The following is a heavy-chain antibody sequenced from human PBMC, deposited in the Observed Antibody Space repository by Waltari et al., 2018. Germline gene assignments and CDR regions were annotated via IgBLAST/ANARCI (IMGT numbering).Heavy chain of an antibody. CDR1: GGSISSHY. CDR2: IYYSGST. CDR3: ARALRYFDWLFGYYFDY. J-gene: IGHJ4*02. D-gene: IGHD3-9*01. V-gene: IGHV4-59*11. Sequence: QVQLQESGPGLVKPSETLSLTCTVSGGSISSHYWSWIRQPPGKGLEWIGYIYYSGSTNYNPSLKSRVTISVDTSKNQFSLKLSSVTAADTAVYYCARALRYFDWLFGYYFDYWGQGTLVIVSS.